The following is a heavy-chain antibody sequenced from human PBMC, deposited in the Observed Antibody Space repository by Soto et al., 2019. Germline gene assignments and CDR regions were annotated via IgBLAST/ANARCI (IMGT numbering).Heavy chain of an antibody. D-gene: IGHD3-10*01. CDR2: IYYSGST. Sequence: PSETLSLTCTVSGGSISSGGYYWSWIRQHPGKGLEWIGYIYYSGSTYYNPSLKSRVTISVDTSKNQFSLKLSSVTAADTAVYYCARDRGLLDGSGSYFYYYGMDVWGQGTTVTVSS. J-gene: IGHJ6*02. V-gene: IGHV4-31*03. CDR3: ARDRGLLDGSGSYFYYYGMDV. CDR1: GGSISSGGYY.